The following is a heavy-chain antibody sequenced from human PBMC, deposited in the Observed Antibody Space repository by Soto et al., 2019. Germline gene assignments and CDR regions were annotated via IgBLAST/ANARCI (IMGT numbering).Heavy chain of an antibody. CDR2: ISYDGSNK. V-gene: IGHV3-30*18. CDR3: AKGVAVAGKVMYYYYYMDV. Sequence: GGSLRLSCAASGFSFSSYGMHWVRQAPGKGLEWVAVISYDGSNKYYADSVKGRFTISRDNSKNTLYLQMNSLRAEDTAVYYCAKGVAVAGKVMYYYYYMDVWGKGTTVTVSS. J-gene: IGHJ6*03. CDR1: GFSFSSYG. D-gene: IGHD6-19*01.